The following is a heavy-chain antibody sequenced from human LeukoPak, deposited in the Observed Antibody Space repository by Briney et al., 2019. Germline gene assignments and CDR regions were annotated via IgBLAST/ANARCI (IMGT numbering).Heavy chain of an antibody. V-gene: IGHV3-74*01. CDR2: INSDGSST. J-gene: IGHJ3*02. CDR1: GFTFSSYW. D-gene: IGHD3-22*01. CDR3: AALGHSSGYWMASTVAFDI. Sequence: PGGSLRLSCAASGFTFSSYWMHWVRQAPGKGLVWVSRINSDGSSTSYADSVKGRFTISRDNSKNTLYLQMNSLRAEDTAVYYCAALGHSSGYWMASTVAFDIWGQGTMVTVSS.